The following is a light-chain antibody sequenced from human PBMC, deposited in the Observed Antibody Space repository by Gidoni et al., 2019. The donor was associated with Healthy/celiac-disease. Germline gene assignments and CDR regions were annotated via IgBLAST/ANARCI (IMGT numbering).Light chain of an antibody. CDR1: QSISSY. CDR2: AAS. CDR3: QQSYSTLRIT. J-gene: IGKJ4*01. Sequence: DIQMTQSPSSLSASVGDRVTITCRASQSISSYLNLYQQKPGKAPNLLIYAASSLHSGVPSRFSGSGSGTDFTLTISSLQPEDFATYYCQQSYSTLRITFGGGTKVEIK. V-gene: IGKV1-39*01.